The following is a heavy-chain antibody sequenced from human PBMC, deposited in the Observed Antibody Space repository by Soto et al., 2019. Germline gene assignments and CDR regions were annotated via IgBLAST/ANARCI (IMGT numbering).Heavy chain of an antibody. V-gene: IGHV1-69*06. CDR1: GGTFSSYA. CDR3: ARLSPYDSSGYFSERYFDL. D-gene: IGHD3-22*01. J-gene: IGHJ2*01. Sequence: SVKVSCKASGGTFSSYAISWVRQAPGLGLEWMGGIIPIFGTANYAQKFQGRVTITADKSTSTAYMELSSLRSEDTAVYYCARLSPYDSSGYFSERYFDLWGRGTLVTVSS. CDR2: IIPIFGTA.